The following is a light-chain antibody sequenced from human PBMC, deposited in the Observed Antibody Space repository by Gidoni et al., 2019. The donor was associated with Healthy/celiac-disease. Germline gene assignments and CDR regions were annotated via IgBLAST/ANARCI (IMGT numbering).Light chain of an antibody. Sequence: SYELTQPPSVSVSPGQTARITCSGDALPKQYAYWYQQKPGQAPVLVIYKDSERPSGIPERFSGSSSGTTVTLTISGVQAEDEADYYGQSADSSGTYVGFGGGTKLTVL. CDR2: KDS. J-gene: IGLJ2*01. V-gene: IGLV3-25*03. CDR3: QSADSSGTYVG. CDR1: ALPKQY.